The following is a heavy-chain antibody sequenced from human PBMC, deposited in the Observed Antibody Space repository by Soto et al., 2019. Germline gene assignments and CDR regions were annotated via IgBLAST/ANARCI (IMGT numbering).Heavy chain of an antibody. D-gene: IGHD2-2*01. J-gene: IGHJ5*02. CDR3: AKEGVVVPTLGWFAA. CDR1: GFTFNTYA. Sequence: GGSLRLSCAASGFTFNTYAMSWVRQAPGRGLEWVSGISASGDGTYYADSVKGRFTVSRDNSRNTLYLQMSNLRAEDTAIYYCAKEGVVVPTLGWFAAWGQGTLVTVSS. V-gene: IGHV3-23*01. CDR2: ISASGDGT.